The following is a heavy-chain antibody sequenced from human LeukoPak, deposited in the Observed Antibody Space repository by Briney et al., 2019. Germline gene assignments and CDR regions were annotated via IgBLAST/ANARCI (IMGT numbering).Heavy chain of an antibody. CDR3: ARHFYDSSGYYRIAS. CDR1: GFIFSDYY. CDR2: THSSGSTI. V-gene: IGHV3-11*01. D-gene: IGHD3-22*01. J-gene: IGHJ4*02. Sequence: GGSLRLSCAASGFIFSDYYMDWVRQAPGEGLEWVSYTHSSGSTISSAESATETFTVSRDNARNSVYLQMNRLRAEDTAVYYCARHFYDSSGYYRIASWGQGTLVTVSS.